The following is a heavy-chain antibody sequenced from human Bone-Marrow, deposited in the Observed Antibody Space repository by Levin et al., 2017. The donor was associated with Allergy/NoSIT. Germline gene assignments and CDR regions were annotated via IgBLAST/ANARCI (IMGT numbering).Heavy chain of an antibody. Sequence: PSETLSLTCAVSGHSISTVYYWGWVRQSPQKGLQWLATIYYTGSSYYNPSLKSRVTMSVDTSKNQFSLKLTSVTAAATAVYYCVRKRYSSPWGMDVWGQGTTVTVSS. V-gene: IGHV4-38-2*01. CDR2: IYYTGSS. J-gene: IGHJ6*02. CDR1: GHSISTVYY. CDR3: VRKRYSSPWGMDV. D-gene: IGHD6-19*01.